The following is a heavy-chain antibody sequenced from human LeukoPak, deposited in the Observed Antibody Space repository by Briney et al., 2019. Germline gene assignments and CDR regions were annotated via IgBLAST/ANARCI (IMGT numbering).Heavy chain of an antibody. V-gene: IGHV1-8*01. CDR2: MNPNSGNT. CDR3: AAEGGSTDYYYYGMDV. J-gene: IGHJ6*02. D-gene: IGHD1-26*01. Sequence: ASVKVSCKASGYTFTSYDINWVRQATGQGLEWMGWMNPNSGNTGYAQKFQGRVTMTRNTSISTAYMELSSLRSEDTAVYYCAAEGGSTDYYYYGMDVWGQGTTVTVSS. CDR1: GYTFTSYD.